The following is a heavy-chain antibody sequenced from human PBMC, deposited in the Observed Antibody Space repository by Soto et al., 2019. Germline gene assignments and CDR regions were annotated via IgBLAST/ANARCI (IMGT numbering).Heavy chain of an antibody. CDR2: IYYSGST. J-gene: IGHJ6*03. Sequence: ASETLSLTCTVSGGSISSYYWSWIRQPPGKGLEWIGYIYYSGSTNYNPSLKSRVTISVDTSKNQFSLKLSSVTAADTAVYYCAREGLPHERSFEYYYYYMDVWGKGTTVTVSS. D-gene: IGHD5-12*01. CDR1: GGSISSYY. CDR3: AREGLPHERSFEYYYYYMDV. V-gene: IGHV4-59*01.